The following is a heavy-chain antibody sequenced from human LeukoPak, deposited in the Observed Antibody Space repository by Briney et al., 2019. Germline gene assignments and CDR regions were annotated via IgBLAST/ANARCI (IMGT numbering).Heavy chain of an antibody. CDR2: INASGGGT. V-gene: IGHV1-46*01. CDR3: ARARHYRYSETYDSDY. J-gene: IGHJ4*02. CDR1: GYTFTNYY. D-gene: IGHD1-26*01. Sequence: GASVKVSCKASGYTFTNYYIHWVRQAPGRGLEWMGIINASGGGTSYAQKFQGRVTMTRDTSTSTVYMELSSLRSEDTAIYYCARARHYRYSETYDSDYWGQGALVTVSS.